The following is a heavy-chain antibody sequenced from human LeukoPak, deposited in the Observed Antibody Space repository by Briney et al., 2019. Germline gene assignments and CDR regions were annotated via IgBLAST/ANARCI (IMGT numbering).Heavy chain of an antibody. Sequence: ASVKVSCKASGGTFSSYAISWVRQAPGQGLEWMGGIIPIFGTANYAQKFQGRVTITADESTSTAYMELSSLRSEDTAVYYCARDTVTTFYYAFDIWGQGTMVTVSS. J-gene: IGHJ3*02. V-gene: IGHV1-69*13. CDR2: IIPIFGTA. CDR1: GGTFSSYA. CDR3: ARDTVTTFYYAFDI. D-gene: IGHD4-11*01.